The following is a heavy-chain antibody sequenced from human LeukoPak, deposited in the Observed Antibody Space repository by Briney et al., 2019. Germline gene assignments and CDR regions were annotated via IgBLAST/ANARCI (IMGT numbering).Heavy chain of an antibody. Sequence: PGGSLRLSCAASEFTFNNYWMNWVRHAPGKGLEWVANIKQDGSEKYYVDSVKGRFTISRDNAKNSLYLQMNSLRAEDTAVYYCARGRGMDVWGQGTTVTVSS. J-gene: IGHJ6*02. CDR3: ARGRGMDV. CDR2: IKQDGSEK. V-gene: IGHV3-7*01. CDR1: EFTFNNYW.